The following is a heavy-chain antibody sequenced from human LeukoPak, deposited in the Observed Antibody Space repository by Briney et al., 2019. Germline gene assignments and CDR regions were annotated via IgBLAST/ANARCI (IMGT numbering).Heavy chain of an antibody. J-gene: IGHJ4*02. CDR1: GGSISGHY. CDR2: IHYSGST. D-gene: IGHD3-16*01. Sequence: SETLSLTCSVTGGSISGHYWPWIRQPPAKELECIGQIHYSGSTEYNPSLKSRVTISVDRTKNHFSLKLTSVTAADTALYYCARVINWGGNQPFDYWGQGTLVTVSS. V-gene: IGHV4-59*11. CDR3: ARVINWGGNQPFDY.